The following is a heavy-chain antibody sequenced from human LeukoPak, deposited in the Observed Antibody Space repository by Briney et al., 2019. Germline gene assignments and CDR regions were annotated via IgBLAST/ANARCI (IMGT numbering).Heavy chain of an antibody. CDR3: AKGSYYDSSGSFYFDY. Sequence: GGSLRLSCAASGFTFSSYAMSWVRQAPGKGLEWVSGISGSGDNTFYADSVKGRFTISRDNSKNTLYVQVNSLGTEDTAAYYCAKGSYYDSSGSFYFDYWGQGTLVTVSS. J-gene: IGHJ4*02. CDR1: GFTFSSYA. V-gene: IGHV3-23*01. D-gene: IGHD3-22*01. CDR2: ISGSGDNT.